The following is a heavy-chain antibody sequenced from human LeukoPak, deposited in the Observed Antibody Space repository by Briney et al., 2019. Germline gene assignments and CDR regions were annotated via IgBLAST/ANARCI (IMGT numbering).Heavy chain of an antibody. D-gene: IGHD2-21*02. CDR1: GYSFTSYW. Sequence: GESLKISCKGSGYSFTSYWIGWVRQMPGKGLEWMGIIYPGDSDTRYSPSFQGQVTISADKSISTAYLRWNSLEASDSAIYYCARRGDSDFRIDWGQGTLITVSS. CDR2: IYPGDSDT. V-gene: IGHV5-51*01. J-gene: IGHJ4*02. CDR3: ARRGDSDFRID.